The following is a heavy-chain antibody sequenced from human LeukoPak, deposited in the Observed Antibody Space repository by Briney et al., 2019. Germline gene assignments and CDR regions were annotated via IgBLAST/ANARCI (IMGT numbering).Heavy chain of an antibody. Sequence: GGSLRLSCAASGFTFSDVWMTWVRQTPGRGLEGVARIRDDGREKSYLESVRGRFTISRDNAENSLFLLMNSLRVEDTGIYYCARGGSDSSRYWVYWGQGTLVTVSP. CDR2: IRDDGREK. V-gene: IGHV3-7*01. CDR3: ARGGSDSSRYWVY. D-gene: IGHD6-13*01. J-gene: IGHJ4*02. CDR1: GFTFSDVW.